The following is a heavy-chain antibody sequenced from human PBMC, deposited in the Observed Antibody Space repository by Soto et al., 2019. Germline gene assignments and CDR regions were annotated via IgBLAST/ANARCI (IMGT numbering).Heavy chain of an antibody. CDR1: GFTFSSYA. CDR3: AKSPGMYYYDSSGYYHYDY. D-gene: IGHD3-22*01. V-gene: IGHV3-23*01. J-gene: IGHJ4*02. Sequence: GGSLRLSCAASGFTFSSYAMSWVRQAPGKGLEWVSAISGSGVSTYYADSVKGRFTISRDNSKNTLYLQMNSLRSEDTAVYYCAKSPGMYYYDSSGYYHYDYWGQGTLVTVSS. CDR2: ISGSGVST.